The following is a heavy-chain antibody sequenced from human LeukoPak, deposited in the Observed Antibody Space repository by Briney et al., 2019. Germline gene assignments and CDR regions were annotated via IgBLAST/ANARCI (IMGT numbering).Heavy chain of an antibody. CDR3: ARAPLYYYDSSGYQWDY. V-gene: IGHV4-34*01. CDR1: GGSFSGYY. Sequence: SETLSLTCAVYGGSFSGYYWSWIRQPPGKGLEWIGEINHSGSTNYNPSLKSRVTISVDTSKNQFSLKLSSVTAADTAVYYCARAPLYYYDSSGYQWDYWGQGTLVTVSS. CDR2: INHSGST. J-gene: IGHJ4*02. D-gene: IGHD3-22*01.